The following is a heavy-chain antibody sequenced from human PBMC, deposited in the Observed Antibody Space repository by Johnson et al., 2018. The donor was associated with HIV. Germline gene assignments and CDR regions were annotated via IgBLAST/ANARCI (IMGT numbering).Heavy chain of an antibody. D-gene: IGHD7-27*01. CDR2: IKQDGSEK. CDR3: ARERSDGGANWGSHRAFDI. CDR1: GFTFSSYW. Sequence: VQLVESGGGVVRPGGSLRLSCAASGFTFSSYWMGWVRQAPGKGLEWVANIKQDGSEKYYVDSLKGRFTISRDNAKNSLYLQMNSLRAEDTALYYCARERSDGGANWGSHRAFDIWGQGTTVTVSS. J-gene: IGHJ3*02. V-gene: IGHV3-7*04.